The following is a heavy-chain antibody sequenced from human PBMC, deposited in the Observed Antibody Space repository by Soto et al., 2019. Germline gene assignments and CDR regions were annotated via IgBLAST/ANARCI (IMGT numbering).Heavy chain of an antibody. CDR1: GYTFTSYG. J-gene: IGHJ6*02. Sequence: ASVKVSCKASGYTFTSYGISWVRQAPGQGLEWMGWISAYNGNTNYAQKLQGRVTMTTDTSTSTAYMEQRSLRSDDTAVYYCARERYCSSTSCQHPYYYYYGMDVWGQGTTVTVSS. CDR2: ISAYNGNT. D-gene: IGHD2-2*01. V-gene: IGHV1-18*01. CDR3: ARERYCSSTSCQHPYYYYYGMDV.